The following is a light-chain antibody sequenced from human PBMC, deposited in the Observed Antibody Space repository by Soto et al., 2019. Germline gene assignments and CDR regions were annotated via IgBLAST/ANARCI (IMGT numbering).Light chain of an antibody. CDR1: QSINRH. J-gene: IGKJ1*01. Sequence: DIQMTQFPPSLSASVGDSIIITCRASQSINRHLNWYQQKPGKAPKVLIYAASNLQSGVPSRFSGSGSGTDFPITISSLQPEDSATYCGQQRYRNLKFGQGTKVEIK. CDR3: QQRYRNLK. CDR2: AAS. V-gene: IGKV1-39*01.